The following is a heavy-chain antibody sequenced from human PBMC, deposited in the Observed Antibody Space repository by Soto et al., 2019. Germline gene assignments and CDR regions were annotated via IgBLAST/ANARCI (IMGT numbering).Heavy chain of an antibody. CDR1: GYTFTSYG. CDR2: ISAYNGNT. Sequence: ASVKVSCKASGYTFTSYGISWVRQAPGQGLEWMGWISAYNGNTNYAQKLQGRVTMTTDTSTSTAYMELRSLRSDDTAVYYCARGPDCTKGVCCRRGHYYGMDVWGQGTTVTVSS. CDR3: ARGPDCTKGVCCRRGHYYGMDV. D-gene: IGHD2-8*01. J-gene: IGHJ6*02. V-gene: IGHV1-18*04.